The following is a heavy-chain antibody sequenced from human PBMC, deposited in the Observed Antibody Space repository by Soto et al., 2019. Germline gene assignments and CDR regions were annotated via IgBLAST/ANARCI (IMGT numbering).Heavy chain of an antibody. J-gene: IGHJ5*02. V-gene: IGHV4-39*02. D-gene: IGHD3-22*01. CDR3: AKDRTQPAYYYDNSGLAH. CDR1: GGSISSSSYY. Sequence: PSETLSLTCTVSGGSISSSSYYWGWIRQPPGKGLEWIGSNTVYADAVKGRFTISRDNAKNTLYLQMNILRVEDTAVYYCAKDRTQPAYYYDNSGLAHWGQGTLVTVSS. CDR2: NTV.